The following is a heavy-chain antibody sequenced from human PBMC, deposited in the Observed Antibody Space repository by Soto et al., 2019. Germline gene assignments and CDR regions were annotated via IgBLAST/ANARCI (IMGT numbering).Heavy chain of an antibody. Sequence: QVQLVESGGGVVQPGRSLRLSCAASGFTFSSYGMHWVRQAPGKGLEWVAVISYDGSNKYYADSVKGRFTISRDNSKNTLYLQINSLSAEDTAVSYCANAERYFVYYYGMDVWGQGTTVTVSS. V-gene: IGHV3-30*18. CDR1: GFTFSSYG. CDR2: ISYDGSNK. J-gene: IGHJ6*02. CDR3: ANAERYFVYYYGMDV. D-gene: IGHD3-9*01.